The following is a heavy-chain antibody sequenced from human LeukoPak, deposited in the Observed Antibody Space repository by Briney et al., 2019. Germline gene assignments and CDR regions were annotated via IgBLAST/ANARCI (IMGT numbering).Heavy chain of an antibody. D-gene: IGHD2-21*01. J-gene: IGHJ4*02. V-gene: IGHV1-3*01. CDR3: ARDRAKVIATLME. CDR1: GYTFTSYA. CDR2: INAGNGNT. Sequence: ASVKVSCNASGYTFTSYAMHWVRQAPGQRLEWMGWINAGNGNTKYSQKFQGRVTITRDTSASTAYMELSSLRSEDTAVYYCARDRAKVIATLMEWGQGTLVTVSS.